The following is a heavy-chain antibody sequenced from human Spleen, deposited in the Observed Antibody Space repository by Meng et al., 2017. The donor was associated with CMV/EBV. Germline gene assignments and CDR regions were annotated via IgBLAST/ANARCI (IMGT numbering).Heavy chain of an antibody. CDR2: IYSGDST. V-gene: IGHV3-53*01. CDR1: GFTVTGNY. CDR3: ANKSNSSFQH. Sequence: GESLKISCVASGFTVTGNYMSWVRQAPGKGLEWVSVIYSGDSTYYADSVKGRFTISRDKSKSTLYLQMNSLRAEDTAVYYCANKSNSSFQHWGQGTLVTVSS. D-gene: IGHD2-21*01. J-gene: IGHJ1*01.